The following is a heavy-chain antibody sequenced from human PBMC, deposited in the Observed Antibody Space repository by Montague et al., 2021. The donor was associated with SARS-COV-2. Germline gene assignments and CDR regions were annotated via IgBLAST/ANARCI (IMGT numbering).Heavy chain of an antibody. Sequence: SETLSLTCTASGGSISSSSYYWGWIRQPPGKGLEWIGSIYYSGSTYYNPSLKSRVTISVDTSKNQFSLKLSSVTAADTAVYYCARRVGQWLPRYQYYFDYWGQGTLVTVSS. V-gene: IGHV4-39*01. J-gene: IGHJ4*02. D-gene: IGHD6-19*01. CDR2: IYYSGST. CDR1: GGSISSSSYY. CDR3: ARRVGQWLPRYQYYFDY.